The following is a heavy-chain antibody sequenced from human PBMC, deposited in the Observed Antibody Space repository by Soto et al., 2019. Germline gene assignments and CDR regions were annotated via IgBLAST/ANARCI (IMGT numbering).Heavy chain of an antibody. Sequence: GESLNLSCRTSGYKFTSYWIAWVRQMPGKGLEWMGIIFPSDSDTRYSPSFQGQVTISADRSTSTVFLQWASLKASDTAVYFCARDMGWLQPEPYFDYWGQGTLVTVSS. CDR2: IFPSDSDT. V-gene: IGHV5-51*01. J-gene: IGHJ4*02. CDR3: ARDMGWLQPEPYFDY. D-gene: IGHD5-12*01. CDR1: GYKFTSYW.